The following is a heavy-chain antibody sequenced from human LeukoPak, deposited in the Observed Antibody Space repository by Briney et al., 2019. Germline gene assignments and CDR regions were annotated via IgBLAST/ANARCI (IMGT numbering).Heavy chain of an antibody. Sequence: ASVKVSCKASGYTFTSYAMHWVRQAPGQRLEWMGWINAGNGNTKYSQKFQGRVTITRDTSASTAYMELSSLRSEDTAVYYCARDWGDYGDLNWFDPWGQGTLVTVSS. V-gene: IGHV1-3*01. D-gene: IGHD4-17*01. J-gene: IGHJ5*02. CDR3: ARDWGDYGDLNWFDP. CDR1: GYTFTSYA. CDR2: INAGNGNT.